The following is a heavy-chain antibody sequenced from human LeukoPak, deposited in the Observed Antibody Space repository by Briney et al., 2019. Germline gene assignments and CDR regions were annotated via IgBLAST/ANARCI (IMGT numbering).Heavy chain of an antibody. Sequence: ASVKVSCKASGGTFSSYAISWVRQAPGQGLEWMGGIIPIFGTANYAQKFQGRVTITTDESTSTAYMELSSLRSEDTAVYYCARLNTPYYYDSSGYRADWGQGTLVTVSS. CDR1: GGTFSSYA. D-gene: IGHD3-22*01. V-gene: IGHV1-69*05. CDR2: IIPIFGTA. J-gene: IGHJ4*02. CDR3: ARLNTPYYYDSSGYRAD.